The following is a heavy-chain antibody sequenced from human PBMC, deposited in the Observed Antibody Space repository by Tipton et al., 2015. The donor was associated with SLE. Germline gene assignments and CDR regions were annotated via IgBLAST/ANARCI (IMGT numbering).Heavy chain of an antibody. J-gene: IGHJ6*02. CDR1: GYSISSGYY. V-gene: IGHV4-38-2*01. D-gene: IGHD3-10*01. CDR2: IYHSGST. Sequence: TLSLTCAVSGYSISSGYYWGWIRQPPWKGLEWIGSIYHSGSTYYNPPPLSRVTISVDTYKNQFSLKLGSVTAADTAVYYCARAAMVQGVTIDYYYGMDVWGQGTTVTVSS. CDR3: ARAAMVQGVTIDYYYGMDV.